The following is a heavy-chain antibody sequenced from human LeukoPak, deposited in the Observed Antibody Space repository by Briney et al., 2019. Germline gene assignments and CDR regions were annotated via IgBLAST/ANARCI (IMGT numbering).Heavy chain of an antibody. CDR2: IYYSGST. Sequence: SETLSLTCTVSGGSIISSSYYWGWVRQPPGKGLEWIGTIYYSGSTYYNPSLKSRVTISVHTSKNHLSLKLSSVTATDTAVYYCASPYDTVGYFDYWGQGTLVTVSS. D-gene: IGHD3-22*01. CDR3: ASPYDTVGYFDY. V-gene: IGHV4-39*02. J-gene: IGHJ4*02. CDR1: GGSIISSSYY.